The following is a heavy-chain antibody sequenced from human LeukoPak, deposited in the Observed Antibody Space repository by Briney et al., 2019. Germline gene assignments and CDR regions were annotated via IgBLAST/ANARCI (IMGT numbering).Heavy chain of an antibody. V-gene: IGHV3-23*01. D-gene: IGHD1-26*01. CDR1: AFTFSSYA. CDR3: AKENPVGGTNYFDY. Sequence: GGSLRLSCAASAFTFSSYAMSWVRQAPGKGLEWVSAITGRGDSTFYADSVKGRCTISRDNSKNTLSLQMNTLRAEDTAVYYCAKENPVGGTNYFDYWGQGTLVTVSS. CDR2: ITGRGDST. J-gene: IGHJ4*02.